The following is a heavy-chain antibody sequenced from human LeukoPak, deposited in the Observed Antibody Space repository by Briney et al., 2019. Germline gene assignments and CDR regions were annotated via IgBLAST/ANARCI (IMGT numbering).Heavy chain of an antibody. CDR3: ARVGRLRFLEWFRY. Sequence: RWASVKVSCKASGYTFTGHYMHWVRQAPGQGLEWMGWINPNSGGTNYAQKFQGRVTMTRDTSISTAYMELSRLRSDDTAVYYCARVGRLRFLEWFRYWGQGTLVTVSS. CDR2: INPNSGGT. V-gene: IGHV1-2*02. J-gene: IGHJ4*02. D-gene: IGHD3-3*01. CDR1: GYTFTGHY.